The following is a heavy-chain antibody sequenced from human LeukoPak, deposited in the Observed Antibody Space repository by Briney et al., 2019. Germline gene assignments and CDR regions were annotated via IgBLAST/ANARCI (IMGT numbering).Heavy chain of an antibody. J-gene: IGHJ3*02. CDR2: SRNKANSYTT. CDR3: AREGAYLVGATLVPGIYDI. Sequence: GGSLRLSCAASGFSFSDHYMDWVRQAPGKGLEWVGRSRNKANSYTTAYAASVNGRFTISRDGSKNSLYLQMDSLRTEDTAVYYCAREGAYLVGATLVPGIYDILGQGTLVTVSS. CDR1: GFSFSDHY. D-gene: IGHD1-26*01. V-gene: IGHV3-72*01.